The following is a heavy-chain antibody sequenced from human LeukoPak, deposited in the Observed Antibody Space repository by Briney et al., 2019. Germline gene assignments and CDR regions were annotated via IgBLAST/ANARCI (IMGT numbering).Heavy chain of an antibody. J-gene: IGHJ4*02. V-gene: IGHV1-69*13. CDR2: IIPIFGTA. Sequence: SVKVSCKASGGTFSSYAISWVRQAPGQGLEWMGGIIPIFGTANYAQKFQGRVTITADESTSTAYMELSSLRSEDTAVYCCASGSFGGVIVIPTFDYWGQGTLVTVSS. D-gene: IGHD3-16*02. CDR3: ASGSFGGVIVIPTFDY. CDR1: GGTFSSYA.